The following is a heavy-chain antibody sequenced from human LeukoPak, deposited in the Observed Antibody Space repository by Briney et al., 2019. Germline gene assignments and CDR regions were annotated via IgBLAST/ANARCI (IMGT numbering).Heavy chain of an antibody. CDR3: ARLQWDYYDSSGYGY. CDR2: LYYSGST. Sequence: SETLSLTCSVSGGSISSSSYSWGWIRQPPGKGLERIASLYYSGSTYSNPSLRSRVTISVDTSKNRFSLKLSSVTAADTAVYYCARLQWDYYDSSGYGYWGQGTLVTVSS. J-gene: IGHJ4*02. D-gene: IGHD3-22*01. V-gene: IGHV4-39*01. CDR1: GGSISSSSYS.